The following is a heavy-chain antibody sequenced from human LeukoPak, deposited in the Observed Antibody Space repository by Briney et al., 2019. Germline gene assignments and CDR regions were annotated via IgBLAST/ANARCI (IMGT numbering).Heavy chain of an antibody. CDR2: ISSTSSIT. D-gene: IGHD1-7*01. CDR1: GFSFCIYT. Sequence: GGSLRLSCAASGFSFCIYTMNWVRQAPGKGLEWVSYISSTSSITYYADSVQGRFTISRDNAENSLYLQMNSLRAEDTAVYYCARGDNWNYGIDYWGQGTLVTVSS. V-gene: IGHV3-48*01. CDR3: ARGDNWNYGIDY. J-gene: IGHJ4*02.